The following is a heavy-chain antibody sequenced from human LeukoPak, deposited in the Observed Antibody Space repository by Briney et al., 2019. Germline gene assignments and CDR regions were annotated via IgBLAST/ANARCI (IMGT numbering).Heavy chain of an antibody. Sequence: PGGSLRLSCVASGFTFSNYYMSWIRQAPGKGLEWVSYISGSSGSTNYADSVMGRFTISRDNGKNSLYLQMNSLRAEDTAVYYCARDQGENYDSSGYYPYWGQGTLVTVLS. CDR1: GFTFSNYY. CDR3: ARDQGENYDSSGYYPY. J-gene: IGHJ4*02. CDR2: ISGSSGST. V-gene: IGHV3-11*06. D-gene: IGHD3-22*01.